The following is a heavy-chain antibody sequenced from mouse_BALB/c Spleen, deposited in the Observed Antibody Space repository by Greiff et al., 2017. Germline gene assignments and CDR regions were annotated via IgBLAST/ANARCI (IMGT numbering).Heavy chain of an antibody. V-gene: IGHV1-14*01. CDR2: INPYNDGT. CDR3: ARESYYYGSSYVDY. J-gene: IGHJ2*01. D-gene: IGHD1-1*01. CDR1: GYTFTSYV. Sequence: EVKLQESGPELVKPGASVKMSCKASGYTFTSYVMHWVKQKPGQGLEWIGYINPYNDGTKYNEKFKGKATLTSDKSSSTAYMELSSLTSEDSAVYYCARESYYYGSSYVDYWGQGTTLTVSS.